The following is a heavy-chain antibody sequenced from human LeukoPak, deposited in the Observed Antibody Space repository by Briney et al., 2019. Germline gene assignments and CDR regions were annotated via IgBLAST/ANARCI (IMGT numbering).Heavy chain of an antibody. CDR1: GASINSDY. Sequence: SETLSLTCSVSGASINSDYWNWIRQSPGKGLEWLGNIHYRGTTNYNPSLKSRVTLSLDSSKSQFALKVTSVTAADTAVYYCARDEFGDFQGFDYWGQGTRVTVSS. CDR2: IHYRGTT. J-gene: IGHJ4*02. CDR3: ARDEFGDFQGFDY. D-gene: IGHD4-17*01. V-gene: IGHV4-59*13.